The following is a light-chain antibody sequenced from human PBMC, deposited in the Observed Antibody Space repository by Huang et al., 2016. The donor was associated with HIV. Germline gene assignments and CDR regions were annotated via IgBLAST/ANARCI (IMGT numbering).Light chain of an antibody. CDR2: GAS. CDR3: QQYNKWPPVT. V-gene: IGKV3-15*01. Sequence: EIVMTQSPATLSVSPGERATLSCRASQSVSSNLAWYQQKPGQAPRLLIYGASTRATDIPARFSGSGSGTEFTLTISSLQSEDFAVYYCQQYNKWPPVTFGGGTKVEIK. CDR1: QSVSSN. J-gene: IGKJ4*01.